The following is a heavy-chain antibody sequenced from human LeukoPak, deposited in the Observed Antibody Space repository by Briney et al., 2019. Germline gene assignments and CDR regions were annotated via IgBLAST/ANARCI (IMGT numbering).Heavy chain of an antibody. D-gene: IGHD4-23*01. Sequence: ASVKVSCKASGYSFTAYYIYWIRHSPAEGFEWMGWINPNTGGTNYAGKFHGRVIMTRDTSIDTAYMELSSVTSDDTAVYYCMRGTPWFDPWGQGTLVTVSS. V-gene: IGHV1-2*02. J-gene: IGHJ5*02. CDR1: GYSFTAYY. CDR3: MRGTPWFDP. CDR2: INPNTGGT.